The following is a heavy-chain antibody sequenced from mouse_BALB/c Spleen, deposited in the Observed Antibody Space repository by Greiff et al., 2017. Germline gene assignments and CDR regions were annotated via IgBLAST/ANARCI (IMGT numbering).Heavy chain of an antibody. CDR2: IYPGDGST. D-gene: IGHD4-1*01. CDR1: GYTFTSYY. Sequence: VQLVESGPELVKPGASVKMSCKASGYTFTSYYIHWVKQRPGQGLEWIGWIYPGDGSTKYNEKFKGKTTLTADKSSSTAYMLLSSLTSEDSAIYFCARGGNWAWFAYWGQGTLVTVSA. V-gene: IGHV1S56*01. CDR3: ARGGNWAWFAY. J-gene: IGHJ3*01.